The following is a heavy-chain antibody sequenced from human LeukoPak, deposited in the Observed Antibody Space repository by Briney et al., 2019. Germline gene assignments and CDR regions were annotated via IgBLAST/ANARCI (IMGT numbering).Heavy chain of an antibody. V-gene: IGHV4-4*07. J-gene: IGHJ6*02. CDR3: ARAPFTTSFQGMDV. Sequence: SETLSLTCTVSGGSISSYYGTWIRQPAGKGLEWIGRIYTTGTTNYNPSLKSRVTMSLDTSKNQLSLKLSSVTAADTAVYYCARAPFTTSFQGMDVWGQGTTVTVSS. CDR1: GGSISSYY. CDR2: IYTTGTT. D-gene: IGHD2-2*01.